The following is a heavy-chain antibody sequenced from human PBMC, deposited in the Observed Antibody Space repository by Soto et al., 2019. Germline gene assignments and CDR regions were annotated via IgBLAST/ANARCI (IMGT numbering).Heavy chain of an antibody. V-gene: IGHV3-23*01. J-gene: IGHJ4*02. CDR2: ISGSGGST. CDR3: AKDGDSSGYYMYYFDY. D-gene: IGHD3-22*01. Sequence: GGSLRLSCAASGFTLSDYCMRWVRQVPGKGLEWVSAISGSGGSTYYADSVKGRFTISRDNSKNTLYLQMNSLRAEDTAVYYCAKDGDSSGYYMYYFDYWGQGTLVTVSS. CDR1: GFTLSDYC.